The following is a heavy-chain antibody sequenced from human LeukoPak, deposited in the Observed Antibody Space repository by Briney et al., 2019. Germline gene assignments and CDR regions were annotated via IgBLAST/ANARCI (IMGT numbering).Heavy chain of an antibody. Sequence: SETLSLTCTVSGGSISSGDYYWSWIRQPPGKGLEWIGYIYYSGSTYYNPSLKSRVTISVDTSKNQFSLKLSSVTAADTAVYYCARDAHCGGDCYSFDYWGQGTLVTVSS. V-gene: IGHV4-30-4*08. CDR1: GGSISSGDYY. D-gene: IGHD2-21*01. J-gene: IGHJ4*02. CDR3: ARDAHCGGDCYSFDY. CDR2: IYYSGST.